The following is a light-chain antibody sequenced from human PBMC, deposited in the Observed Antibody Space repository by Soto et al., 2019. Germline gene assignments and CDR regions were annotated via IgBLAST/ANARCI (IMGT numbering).Light chain of an antibody. J-gene: IGKJ5*01. V-gene: IGKV1-16*02. CDR2: GAS. Sequence: DIQMTQSPSSLSASVGDRVTITCRASRDIGNYLAWFQQKPGKAPKSLIYGASSLQSGVPSKFSGSGAETDFTLTINSLQPEDSATYFCQQYVSYPITFGQGTRLEIK. CDR1: RDIGNY. CDR3: QQYVSYPIT.